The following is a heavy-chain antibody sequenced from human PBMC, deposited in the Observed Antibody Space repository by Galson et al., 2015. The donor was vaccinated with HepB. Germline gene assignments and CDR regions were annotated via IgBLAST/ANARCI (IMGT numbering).Heavy chain of an antibody. J-gene: IGHJ4*02. CDR3: AKTPKIGYCSGGTCSTHDY. CDR1: GFTFSSYA. D-gene: IGHD2-15*01. Sequence: SLRLSCAASGFTFSSYAMSWVRQAPGKGLEWVSAISTSGGSTYYADSVKGRFTISRDNSMNTLYLQLNSLRAEDTAVYYCAKTPKIGYCSGGTCSTHDYWGQGTLVTVSS. V-gene: IGHV3-23*01. CDR2: ISTSGGST.